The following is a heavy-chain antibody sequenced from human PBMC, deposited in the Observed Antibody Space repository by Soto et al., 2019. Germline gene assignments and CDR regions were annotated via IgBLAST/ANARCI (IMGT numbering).Heavy chain of an antibody. CDR2: LSTSVNT. J-gene: IGHJ4*02. CDR1: GGSISSGDYY. CDR3: RRDFDY. V-gene: IGHV4-61*02. D-gene: IGHD6-6*01. Sequence: SETLSLTFTVSGGSISSGDYYWSWIRQPAGKGLEWIGRLSTSVNTNYSPSLKSRVTMSLDTSKNQFSLMLNSVTAEDTAVYYCRRDFDYWGQGTLVTVSS.